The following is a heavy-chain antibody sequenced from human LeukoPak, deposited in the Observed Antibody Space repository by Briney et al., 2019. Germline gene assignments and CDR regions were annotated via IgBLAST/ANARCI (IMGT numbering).Heavy chain of an antibody. CDR1: GFTFSNYG. Sequence: PGGSLRLSCAASGFTFSNYGIHWVRKAPGTGLEWVAVIWYGGSNKDYADSVKGRFTISRDNSKDPLYLQMNSLRVEDTAVYYCARGMLSDRDNGLDVWGQGATVTVCS. CDR2: IWYGGSNK. J-gene: IGHJ6*02. D-gene: IGHD1-1*01. CDR3: ARGMLSDRDNGLDV. V-gene: IGHV3-33*01.